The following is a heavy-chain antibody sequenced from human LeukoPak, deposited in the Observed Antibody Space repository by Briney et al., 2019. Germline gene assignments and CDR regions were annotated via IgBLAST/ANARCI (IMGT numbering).Heavy chain of an antibody. CDR2: IYHSGST. V-gene: IGHV4-38-2*02. Sequence: SETLSLTCTVSGGSISSYYWGWIRQPPGKGLEWIGSIYHSGSTYYNPSLKSRVTISVDTSKNQCSLKLSSVTAADTAVYYCARALDCSGGSCYFDYWGQGTLVTVSS. CDR3: ARALDCSGGSCYFDY. CDR1: GGSISSYY. D-gene: IGHD2-15*01. J-gene: IGHJ4*02.